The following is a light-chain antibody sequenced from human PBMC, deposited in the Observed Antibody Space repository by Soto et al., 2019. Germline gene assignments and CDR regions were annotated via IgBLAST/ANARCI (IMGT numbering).Light chain of an antibody. CDR1: QTFSSH. Sequence: EIVLTQSLATLSLSPGERATLSCRASQTFSSHLAWYQQKPGQAPRLLIYDASKRATGIPARFSGRGSGTDFTLTISSLEPEDFAVYYCQQRSNWPPVITFGQGTRLE. CDR3: QQRSNWPPVIT. V-gene: IGKV3-11*01. J-gene: IGKJ5*01. CDR2: DAS.